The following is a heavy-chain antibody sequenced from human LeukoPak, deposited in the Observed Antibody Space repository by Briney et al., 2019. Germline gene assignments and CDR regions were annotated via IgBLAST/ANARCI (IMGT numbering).Heavy chain of an antibody. J-gene: IGHJ4*02. V-gene: IGHV3-23*01. CDR2: TSGSGSNT. CDR1: GFTFSSFA. CDR3: AKNRYSSGWYYFDY. Sequence: GGSLRLSCAASGFTFSSFAMSWVRQAPGKGREWVSGTSGSGSNTYYADSVKGRFTISRDSSKNTRYLQMNSLRAEDTAVYYCAKNRYSSGWYYFDYWGQGTLVTVSS. D-gene: IGHD6-19*01.